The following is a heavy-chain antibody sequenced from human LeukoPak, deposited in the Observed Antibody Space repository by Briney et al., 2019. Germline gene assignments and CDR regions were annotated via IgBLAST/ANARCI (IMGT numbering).Heavy chain of an antibody. CDR2: VYYTGTT. CDR1: GGSISPYY. D-gene: IGHD3-22*01. Sequence: PSETLSLTCTVSGGSISPYYWSWVRQPPQKGLEWIGYVYYTGTTKYRPSLQSRVTMSVDMSKNQFSLRLASVTPSDTGLYFCVRNSGHSSGFYRLDFWGQGIPVTVSS. V-gene: IGHV4-59*01. CDR3: VRNSGHSSGFYRLDF. J-gene: IGHJ4*02.